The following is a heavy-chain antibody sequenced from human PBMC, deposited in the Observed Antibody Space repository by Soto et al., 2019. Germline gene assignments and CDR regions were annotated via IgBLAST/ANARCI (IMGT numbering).Heavy chain of an antibody. CDR1: GFSFSNAW. Sequence: GGSLRLSCAASGFSFSNAWINWVRQAPGKGLEWVSVIYSGGSTYYADSVKGRFTISRHNSKNTLYLQMNSLRAEDTAVYYCARNSDPEYYYYYYMDVWGKGTTVTVSS. V-gene: IGHV3-53*04. J-gene: IGHJ6*03. CDR3: ARNSDPEYYYYYYMDV. CDR2: IYSGGST.